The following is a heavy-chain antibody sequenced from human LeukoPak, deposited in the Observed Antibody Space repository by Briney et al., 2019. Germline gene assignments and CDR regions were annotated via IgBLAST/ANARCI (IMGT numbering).Heavy chain of an antibody. D-gene: IGHD1-14*01. CDR2: IIPIFGTA. CDR3: AITGSHRGFDP. CDR1: GGTFSNYA. Sequence: SVKVSCKACGGTFSNYAISWVRQAPGQGLEWMGGIIPIFGTANYAQKFQGRVTITADESTSTAYMELSSLIFEDTAVYYCAITGSHRGFDPWGQGTLVTVSS. V-gene: IGHV1-69*13. J-gene: IGHJ5*02.